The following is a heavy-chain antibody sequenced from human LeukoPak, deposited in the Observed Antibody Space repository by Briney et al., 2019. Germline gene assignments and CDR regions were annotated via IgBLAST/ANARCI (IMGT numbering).Heavy chain of an antibody. CDR1: GGSISSYY. CDR2: IYYSGST. V-gene: IGHV4-59*08. CDR3: ARRSDYGDAGFDY. Sequence: SETLSLTCTVSGGSISSYYWSWIRQPPGKGLEWIGYIYYSGSTNYNPPLKSRVTISVDTSKNQFSLKLSSVTAADTAVYYCARRSDYGDAGFDYWGQGTLVTVSS. J-gene: IGHJ4*02. D-gene: IGHD4-17*01.